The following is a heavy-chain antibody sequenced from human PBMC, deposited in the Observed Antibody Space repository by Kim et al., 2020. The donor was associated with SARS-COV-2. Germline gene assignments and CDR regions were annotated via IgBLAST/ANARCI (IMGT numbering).Heavy chain of an antibody. D-gene: IGHD6-13*01. V-gene: IGHV3-30*07. Sequence: DSVKGRITIPRDNSKNTLYLQMNCLRAEDTAVYYCARDMGIAAAGTGGGYWGQGTMVTVSS. CDR3: ARDMGIAAAGTGGGY. J-gene: IGHJ4*02.